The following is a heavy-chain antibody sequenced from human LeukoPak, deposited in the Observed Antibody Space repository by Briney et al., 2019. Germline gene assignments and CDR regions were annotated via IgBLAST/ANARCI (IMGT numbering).Heavy chain of an antibody. D-gene: IGHD6-13*01. V-gene: IGHV3-20*04. CDR1: GFSFDDYG. J-gene: IGHJ4*02. CDR3: ARDAVLRNIAAAGYFDY. Sequence: GGSLRLSCAASGFSFDDYGMSWVRQAPGKGLEWVSGINWNGGSTGYADSVKGRFTISRDNAKNSLYLQMNSLRAEDTALYYCARDAVLRNIAAAGYFDYWGQGTLVTVSS. CDR2: INWNGGST.